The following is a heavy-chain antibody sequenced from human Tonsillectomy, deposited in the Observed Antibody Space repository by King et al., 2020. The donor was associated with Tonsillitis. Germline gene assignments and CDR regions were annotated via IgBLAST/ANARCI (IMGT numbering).Heavy chain of an antibody. CDR1: CFTFSRYV. V-gene: IGHV3-30*18. CDR3: AKDRLVGRGYSSPHGYGMDV. Sequence: VQLVESGGGVVQPGRSLRLSCAASCFTFSRYVLHWVRQAPGKALEWVPLISYDGNIRYYEDSVKCRFTISRDDSKNTLYLHMKTLRPEYTDVYYCAKDRLVGRGYSSPHGYGMDVWGQGTTVTVSS. CDR2: ISYDGNIR. D-gene: IGHD1-26*01. J-gene: IGHJ6*02.